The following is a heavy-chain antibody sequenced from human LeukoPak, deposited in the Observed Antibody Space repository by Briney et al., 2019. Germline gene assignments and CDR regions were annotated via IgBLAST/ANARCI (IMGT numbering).Heavy chain of an antibody. D-gene: IGHD1-14*01. V-gene: IGHV4-39*01. CDR3: ARQEPRWFDP. J-gene: IGHJ5*02. Sequence: SETLSLTCTVSGGSISSSSYYWGWISQPPGKGLEWIGSIYYSGSTYYNPSLKSRVTISVDTSKNQFSLKLSSVTAADTAVYYCARQEPRWFDPWGQGTLVTVPS. CDR1: GGSISSSSYY. CDR2: IYYSGST.